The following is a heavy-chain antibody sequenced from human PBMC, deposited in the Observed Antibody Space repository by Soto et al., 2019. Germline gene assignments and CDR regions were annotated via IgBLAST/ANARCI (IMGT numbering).Heavy chain of an antibody. CDR3: ARLYSSSSHDYYYYMDV. Sequence: SETLSLTCTVSGGSISSSSYYWGWIRQPPGKGLEWIGSIYYSGSTYYNTPLKSRFTISVDTSKNQFSLKLGSVTAAATAVYYCARLYSSSSHDYYYYMDVWGKGTTVTVSS. CDR2: IYYSGST. D-gene: IGHD6-13*01. V-gene: IGHV4-39*01. J-gene: IGHJ6*03. CDR1: GGSISSSSYY.